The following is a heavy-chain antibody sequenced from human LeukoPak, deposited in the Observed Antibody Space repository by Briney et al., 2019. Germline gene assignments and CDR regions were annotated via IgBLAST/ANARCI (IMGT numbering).Heavy chain of an antibody. J-gene: IGHJ4*02. CDR3: ARDWKTNSFDY. CDR1: EFTFTTYG. D-gene: IGHD1-1*01. V-gene: IGHV3-33*01. Sequence: GGSLRLSCAASEFTFTTYGKHWVRQAPGKGLEWVAFIYYDGSNIYYADYVKGRFTISRDISKNTLYLQMDSLRAEDTAIYYCARDWKTNSFDYWGQGTLVTVSS. CDR2: IYYDGSNI.